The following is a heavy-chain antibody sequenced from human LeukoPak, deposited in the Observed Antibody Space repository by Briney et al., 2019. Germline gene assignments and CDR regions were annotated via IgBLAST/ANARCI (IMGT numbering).Heavy chain of an antibody. CDR3: ARESGSYYNAFDI. V-gene: IGHV4-59*01. D-gene: IGHD1-26*01. CDR1: GGSISSYY. Sequence: PSETLSLTCTVSGGSISSYYWSWIRQPPGKGLEWIGYIYYSGSTNYNPSLKSRVTISVDTSKNQFSLKLSSVTAADTAVYYCARESGSYYNAFDIWGQGTMVTVPS. J-gene: IGHJ3*02. CDR2: IYYSGST.